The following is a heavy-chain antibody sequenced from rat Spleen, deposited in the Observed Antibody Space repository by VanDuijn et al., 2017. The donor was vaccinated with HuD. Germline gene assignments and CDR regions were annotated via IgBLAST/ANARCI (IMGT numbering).Heavy chain of an antibody. CDR2: ISYDGSST. V-gene: IGHV5-29*01. CDR1: GFTFSDYY. J-gene: IGHJ2*01. Sequence: EVQLVESDGGLVQPGRSLKLSCAASGFTFSDYYMAWVRQAPTKGLEWVATISYDGSSTYYRDSVKGRFTISRDNAKSTLYLQMDSLRSEDTATYYCARRGGYNYFDYWGQGVMVTVSS. CDR3: ARRGGYNYFDY. D-gene: IGHD1-11*01.